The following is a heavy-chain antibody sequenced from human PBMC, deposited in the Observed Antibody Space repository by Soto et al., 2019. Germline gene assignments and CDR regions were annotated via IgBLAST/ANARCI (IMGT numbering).Heavy chain of an antibody. CDR3: ARVPKESWLAWFDP. V-gene: IGHV4-59*01. CDR2: IYYSGST. Sequence: SETLSLTCTVSGGSISSYYWSWIRQPPGKGLEWIGYIYYSGSTNYNPSLKSRVTISVDTSKNQFSLKLSSVTAADTAVYYCARVPKESWLAWFDPWGQGTLVTVSS. D-gene: IGHD3-22*01. J-gene: IGHJ5*02. CDR1: GGSISSYY.